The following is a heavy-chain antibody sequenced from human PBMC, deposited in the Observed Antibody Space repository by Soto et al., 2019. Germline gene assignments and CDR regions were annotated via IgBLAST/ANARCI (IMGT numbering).Heavy chain of an antibody. CDR3: AVGTVAGPFDL. CDR1: GYTFTSYY. CDR2: INPSGGST. J-gene: IGHJ2*01. V-gene: IGHV1-46*01. Sequence: ASVKVSCKASGYTFTSYYMHWVRQAPGQGLEWMGIINPSGGSTSYAQKFQGRVTMTRDTSTSTVYTELSSLRSEDTAVYYCAVGTVAGPFDLWGRGTLVTVSS. D-gene: IGHD6-19*01.